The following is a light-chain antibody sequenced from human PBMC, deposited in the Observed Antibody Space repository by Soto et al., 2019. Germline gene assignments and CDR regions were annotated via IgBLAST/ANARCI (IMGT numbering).Light chain of an antibody. V-gene: IGLV7-46*01. Sequence: QAVVTQEPSLTVSPGGTVTLTCGSTTPPLTSGHYPYWFQQKPGQAPRTLIYDTNNKQSWTPARFSGSLLGGKAALTLSGAQPEDEAEYYCLLSYSGARAGVFGGGTKLTVL. J-gene: IGLJ3*02. CDR1: TPPLTSGHY. CDR3: LLSYSGARAGV. CDR2: DTN.